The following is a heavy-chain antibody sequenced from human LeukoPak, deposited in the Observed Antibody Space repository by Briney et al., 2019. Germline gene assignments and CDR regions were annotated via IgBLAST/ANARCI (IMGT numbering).Heavy chain of an antibody. CDR2: ISSSDGST. V-gene: IGHV3-23*01. D-gene: IGHD6-19*01. Sequence: GGSLRLSCAASGFTFSRQAMSWVRQAPGKGLEWVSTISSSDGSTNYADSVKGQFTISRDNSKNTLYLQMNSLRAEDTAVYYCAKLIAVAATDDYWGQGTLVTVSS. CDR3: AKLIAVAATDDY. CDR1: GFTFSRQA. J-gene: IGHJ4*02.